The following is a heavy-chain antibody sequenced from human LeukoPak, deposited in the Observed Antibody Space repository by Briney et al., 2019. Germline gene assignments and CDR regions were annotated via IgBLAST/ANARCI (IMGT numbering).Heavy chain of an antibody. CDR2: ISYDGSNK. Sequence: GGSLRLSCAASGFTFSSYAMHWVRQAPGKGLEWVAVISYDGSNKYYADSVKGRFTISRDNSKNTLYLQMNSLRAEDTAVYYCAGERVPGRVGAPPFDYWGQETLVTFPS. V-gene: IGHV3-30-3*01. CDR3: AGERVPGRVGAPPFDY. CDR1: GFTFSSYA. J-gene: IGHJ4*02. D-gene: IGHD1-26*01.